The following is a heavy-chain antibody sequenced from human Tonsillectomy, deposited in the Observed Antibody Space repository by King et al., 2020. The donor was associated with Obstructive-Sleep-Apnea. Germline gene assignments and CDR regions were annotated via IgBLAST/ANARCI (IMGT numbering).Heavy chain of an antibody. CDR2: IYWDNDK. Sequence: TLKESGPTLVEPTQTLTLTCTFSGFSISTSGVGVGWIRQPPGQALEWLALIYWDNDKHYSPSLRNRVTLTKDTSKNQVVLSMTNLDPVDTATYYCAHRLEGPNWNAPIFDSWGQGTLVTVSS. CDR3: AHRLEGPNWNAPIFDS. CDR1: GFSISTSGVG. V-gene: IGHV2-5*02. D-gene: IGHD1-1*01. J-gene: IGHJ4*02.